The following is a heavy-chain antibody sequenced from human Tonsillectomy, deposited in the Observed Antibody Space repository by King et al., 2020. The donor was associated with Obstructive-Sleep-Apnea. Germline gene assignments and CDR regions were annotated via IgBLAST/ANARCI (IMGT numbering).Heavy chain of an antibody. CDR3: ARQRCTNAVCYRAPGELDY. Sequence: VQLQESGPGLVKPSQTLSLTCAVSGVSISGGAYSWSWIRQAPGKGLEWIGYIYYSGSTYYNPSLKSRITISVDTSKNQFSLRLSSVTAADTALYYCARQRCTNAVCYRAPGELDYWGQGTLVTVSS. CDR2: IYYSGST. D-gene: IGHD2-8*01. J-gene: IGHJ4*02. V-gene: IGHV4-30-4*07. CDR1: GVSISGGAYS.